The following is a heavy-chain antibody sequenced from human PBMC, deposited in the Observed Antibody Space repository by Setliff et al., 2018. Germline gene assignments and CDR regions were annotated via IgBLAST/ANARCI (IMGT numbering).Heavy chain of an antibody. CDR3: TRGRQNYYYMDV. V-gene: IGHV4-4*07. Sequence: SETLSLTCTVSGGSVTSYYWSWIRQAAGKGLEWVGRISSNGRTNYNPSLEGRVSMSVDTSKNQISLHLTSMTTADTALYYCTRGRQNYYYMDVWGQGTLVTVSS. CDR1: GGSVTSYY. CDR2: ISSNGRT. J-gene: IGHJ6*03.